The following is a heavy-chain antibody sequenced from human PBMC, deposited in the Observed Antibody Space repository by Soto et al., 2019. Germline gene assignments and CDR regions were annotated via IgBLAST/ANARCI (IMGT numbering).Heavy chain of an antibody. J-gene: IGHJ3*02. D-gene: IGHD3-16*01. V-gene: IGHV5-51*01. CDR3: ARRGNRGRSFDI. Sequence: EXLKISGTGSGYXFTNYWIGWVRQMPGKGLEWMGIIYPGYSDTRYSPSFQGQVAISADQYITTAYLQSSSMKASDNAMYYCARRGNRGRSFDIWGQGTMVTVSS. CDR2: IYPGYSDT. CDR1: GYXFTNYW.